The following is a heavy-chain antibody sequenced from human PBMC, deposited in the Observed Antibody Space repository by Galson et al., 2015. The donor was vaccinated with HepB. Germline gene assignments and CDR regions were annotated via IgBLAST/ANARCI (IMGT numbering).Heavy chain of an antibody. CDR3: ARVDGYNSVLVRVFDI. CDR1: GGSISRGGFY. J-gene: IGHJ3*02. CDR2: IYFTGSA. V-gene: IGHV4-30-4*01. D-gene: IGHD5-24*01. Sequence: TLSLTCAVSGGSISRGGFYWSWIRQPPGKGLEWIGYIYFTGSAYYNPSLKSRVTISLDTSKNQFSLRLSSVTAADTAVYYCARVDGYNSVLVRVFDIWGQGAMVTVSS.